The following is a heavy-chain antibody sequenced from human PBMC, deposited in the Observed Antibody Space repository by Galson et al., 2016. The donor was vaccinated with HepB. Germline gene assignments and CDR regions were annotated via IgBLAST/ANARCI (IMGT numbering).Heavy chain of an antibody. Sequence: SLRLSCAASGFTFSIHDVHWVRQAPGKGLEWVSAIETAGDTYYADSVKGRFTISRENAKNSLYLQMNSLRAGDTAVYYCARGKSLLTMPWNYGLDVWGKGTPVSVSS. CDR3: ARGKSLLTMPWNYGLDV. CDR2: IETAGDT. J-gene: IGHJ6*04. CDR1: GFTFSIHD. D-gene: IGHD4/OR15-4a*01. V-gene: IGHV3-13*01.